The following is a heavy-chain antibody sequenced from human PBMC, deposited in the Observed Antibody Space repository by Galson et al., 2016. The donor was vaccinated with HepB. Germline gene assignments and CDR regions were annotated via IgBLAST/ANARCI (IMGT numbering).Heavy chain of an antibody. CDR3: FSGEVGGK. D-gene: IGHD1-26*01. CDR1: GFTFSRYG. CDR2: ISYDGTKK. J-gene: IGHJ4*02. V-gene: IGHV3-30*03. Sequence: SLRLSCAASGFTFSRYGFHWVRQAPGKGLEWVALISYDGTKKNYADSVKGRFTISRDNSKKTLYLQMNSLRAEDTAVYHCFSGEVGGKWGQGTLVTVSS.